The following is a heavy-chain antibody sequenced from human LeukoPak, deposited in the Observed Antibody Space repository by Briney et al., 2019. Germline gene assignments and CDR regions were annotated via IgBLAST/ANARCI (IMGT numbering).Heavy chain of an antibody. V-gene: IGHV1-2*02. CDR2: INPNSGDT. CDR3: ARRVAAPGHDAFDI. CDR1: GYTFTDYY. J-gene: IGHJ3*02. Sequence: GASVKVSCKASGYTFTDYYLHWVRQAPGQGLEWMGWINPNSGDTHFAQTFQDRVTMARDTSISSAYMELGRLRSDDTALYYCARRVAAPGHDAFDIWGQGTMVTVSS. D-gene: IGHD6-13*01.